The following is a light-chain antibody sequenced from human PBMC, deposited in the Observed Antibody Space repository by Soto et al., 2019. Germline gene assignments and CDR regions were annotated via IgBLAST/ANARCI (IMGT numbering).Light chain of an antibody. CDR2: DAS. V-gene: IGKV1-5*01. Sequence: DIQMSQSPSTLSASVGDRVTITCRASQSIRTWLAWFQQKPGKAPKLLISDASSLESGVPSRFSSRGSRTEFTLTISSLQHDEFATYYCQQYNSDLWTFGQGTKIEI. CDR3: QQYNSDLWT. CDR1: QSIRTW. J-gene: IGKJ1*01.